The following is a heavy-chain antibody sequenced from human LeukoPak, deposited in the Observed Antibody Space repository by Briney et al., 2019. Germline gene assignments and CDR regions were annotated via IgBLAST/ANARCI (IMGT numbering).Heavy chain of an antibody. CDR1: GGTFSSYA. V-gene: IGHV1-69*06. D-gene: IGHD5-18*01. Sequence: GSSVKVSCKASGGTFSSYAISWVRQAPGQGLEWMGGIIPIFGTANYAQKFQGRVTITADKSTSTAYMELSSLRSEDTAVYYCASPLGTDTAMDKYYYYGMDVWGKGTTVTVSS. J-gene: IGHJ6*04. CDR3: ASPLGTDTAMDKYYYYGMDV. CDR2: IIPIFGTA.